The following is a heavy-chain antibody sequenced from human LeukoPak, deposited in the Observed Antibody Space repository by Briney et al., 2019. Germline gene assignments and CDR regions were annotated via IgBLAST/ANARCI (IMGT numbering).Heavy chain of an antibody. V-gene: IGHV1-2*02. CDR1: GYSFTGHY. CDR3: ARNLWFGESSDAFDM. J-gene: IGHJ3*02. CDR2: INPKSGGT. Sequence: ASVKVSCKASGYSFTGHYMHWVRQAPGQGLEWMGWINPKSGGTNYAQKFQGRVTMTRDTSISTAYMDMSSLRSDDTAVYYCARNLWFGESSDAFDMWGQGTMVTVSS. D-gene: IGHD3-10*01.